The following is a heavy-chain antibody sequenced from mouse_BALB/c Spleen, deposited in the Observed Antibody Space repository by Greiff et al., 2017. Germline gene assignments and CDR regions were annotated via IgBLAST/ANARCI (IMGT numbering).Heavy chain of an antibody. D-gene: IGHD2-14*01. V-gene: IGHV5-12-1*01. CDR3: ARHDGSYRYDGVDY. Sequence: EVMLVESGGGLVKPGGSLKLSCAASGFAFSSYDMSWVRQTPEKRLEWVAYISSGGGSTYYPDTVKGRFTISRDNAKNTLYLQMSSLKSEDTAMYYCARHDGSYRYDGVDYWGQGTTLTVSS. CDR1: GFAFSSYD. CDR2: ISSGGGST. J-gene: IGHJ2*01.